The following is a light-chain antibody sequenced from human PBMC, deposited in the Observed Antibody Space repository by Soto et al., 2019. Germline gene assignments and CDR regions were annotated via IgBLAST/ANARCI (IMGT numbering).Light chain of an antibody. J-gene: IGKJ5*01. Sequence: EIVLTQSPGTLSLSPGERATLSCRASQSVSSSYLAWYQQKPGQAPRLLIYGASSRATGIPDRFSGSGSGTDFTLTISSLQSEDFAVYYCQQYNNWPPITFGQGTRLETK. CDR3: QQYNNWPPIT. V-gene: IGKV3-20*01. CDR2: GAS. CDR1: QSVSSSY.